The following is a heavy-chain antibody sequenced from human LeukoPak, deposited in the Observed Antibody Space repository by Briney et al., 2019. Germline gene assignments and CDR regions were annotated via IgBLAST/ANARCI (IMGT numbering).Heavy chain of an antibody. CDR3: ATGARGSSGWYDDY. Sequence: SVKVSCKASGFTFTSSAMQWVRQARGQRLEWIGWIVVGSGNTNYAQKFQGRVTMTEDTSTDTAYMELSSLRSEDTAVYYCATGARGSSGWYDDYXXXGXXXTVSS. J-gene: IGHJ4*02. CDR1: GFTFTSSA. CDR2: IVVGSGNT. V-gene: IGHV1-58*02. D-gene: IGHD6-19*01.